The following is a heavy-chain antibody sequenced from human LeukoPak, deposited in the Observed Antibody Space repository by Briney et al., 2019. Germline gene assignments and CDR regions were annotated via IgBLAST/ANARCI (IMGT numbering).Heavy chain of an antibody. D-gene: IGHD6-13*01. J-gene: IGHJ5*02. CDR1: GFTFSDYY. CDR3: AREGSSSWYFGWFDP. V-gene: IGHV3-11*01. Sequence: PGGSLRLSCAASGFTFSDYYMSWIRQAPGKGLEWVSYISSSGSTIYYADSVEGRFTISRDNAKNSLYLQMNSLRAEDTAVYYCAREGSSSWYFGWFDPWGQGTLVTVSS. CDR2: ISSSGSTI.